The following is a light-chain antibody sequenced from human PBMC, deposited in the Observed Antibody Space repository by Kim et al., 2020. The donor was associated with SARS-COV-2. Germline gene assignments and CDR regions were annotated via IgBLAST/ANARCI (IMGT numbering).Light chain of an antibody. Sequence: CTLSSGYSNYKVDWYQQRPGKGPRFVMRVGTGGIVGSKGDGIPDRFSVLGSGLNRYLTIKNIQEEDESDYHCGADHGSGSNFVYLFGGGTQLTVL. CDR1: SGYSNYK. V-gene: IGLV9-49*01. CDR2: VGTGGIVG. CDR3: GADHGSGSNFVYL. J-gene: IGLJ2*01.